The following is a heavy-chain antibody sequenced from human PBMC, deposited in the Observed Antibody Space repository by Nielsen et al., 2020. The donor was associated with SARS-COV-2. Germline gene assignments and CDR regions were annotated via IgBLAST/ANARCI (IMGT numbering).Heavy chain of an antibody. Sequence: GGSLRLSCAASGFPFGDYGMNWVRQAPGKGLEWVSGINCNGGSTGYADSVKGRFTISRDNAKNSLYLQMNSLRAEGTALYYCAGTLEVDYWGQGTRVTVSS. D-gene: IGHD5-24*01. CDR3: AGTLEVDY. CDR2: INCNGGST. V-gene: IGHV3-20*04. J-gene: IGHJ4*02. CDR1: GFPFGDYG.